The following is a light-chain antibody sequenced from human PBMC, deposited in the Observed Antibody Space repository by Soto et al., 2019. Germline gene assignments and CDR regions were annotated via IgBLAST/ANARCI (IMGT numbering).Light chain of an antibody. CDR2: GAS. CDR3: QQYSTTPLT. Sequence: DIVLTQSPGTLSLSPGERATLSCGASRSVSSSYLAWYQHKPGQAPRLLIYGASNRATGIPDRFSGSGSETDFTLTISRLEPEDFALYYCQQYSTTPLTFGQGTKLKI. J-gene: IGKJ2*01. V-gene: IGKV3-20*01. CDR1: RSVSSSY.